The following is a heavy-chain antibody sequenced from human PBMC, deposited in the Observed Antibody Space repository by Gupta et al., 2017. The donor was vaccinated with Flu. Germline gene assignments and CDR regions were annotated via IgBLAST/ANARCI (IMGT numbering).Heavy chain of an antibody. Sequence: WIRQPPGKGLEWIGSIYYSGGTYYNPSLKSRVTISVDTSKNQFSLKLSSVTAADTAVYYCARQFNWNGAFDYWGQGTLVTGSS. J-gene: IGHJ4*02. D-gene: IGHD1-1*01. V-gene: IGHV4-39*01. CDR2: IYYSGGT. CDR3: ARQFNWNGAFDY.